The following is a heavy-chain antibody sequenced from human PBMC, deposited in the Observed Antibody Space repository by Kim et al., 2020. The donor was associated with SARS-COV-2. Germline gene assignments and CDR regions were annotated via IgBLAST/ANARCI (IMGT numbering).Heavy chain of an antibody. CDR1: GYSFANYW. J-gene: IGHJ4*02. V-gene: IGHV5-10-1*01. D-gene: IGHD3-16*01. CDR3: ARHYGGFYFDY. CDR2: IDPSDSYI. Sequence: GESLKISCKGSGYSFANYWISWVRQTPGKGLEWMGRIDPSDSYINYSPSFQGHVTISADKSISTVSLQWSSLKASDSAMYYCARHYGGFYFDYWGQGTLVTVSS.